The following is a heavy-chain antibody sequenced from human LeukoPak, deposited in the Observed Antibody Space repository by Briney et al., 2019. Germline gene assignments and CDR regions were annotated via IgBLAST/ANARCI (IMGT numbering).Heavy chain of an antibody. D-gene: IGHD5/OR15-5a*01. CDR3: ARLRALSGHRGAFDI. J-gene: IGHJ3*02. V-gene: IGHV4-39*01. Sequence: SETLSLTCAVSGDSISNHIYYWDWIRQTPGKGLEWIGAVYYTGNAYYNPSLKSRVTISVDTSDNRFSLHLSSVNAADTAIYYCARLRALSGHRGAFDIWGQGTLVTASS. CDR2: VYYTGNA. CDR1: GDSISNHIYY.